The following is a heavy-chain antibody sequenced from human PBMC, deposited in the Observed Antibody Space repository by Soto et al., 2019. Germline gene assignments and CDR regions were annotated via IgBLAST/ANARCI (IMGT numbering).Heavy chain of an antibody. CDR1: GDSVSSGSYY. V-gene: IGHV4-61*01. J-gene: IGHJ6*02. D-gene: IGHD2-2*01. Sequence: QVQLQESGPGLVKPPETLSLTCTDSGDSVSSGSYYWTWIRQPPGKGLEWIGYLYYTGTTNYNPSLKSRVTMSLDTSSNQFSLRLSSVTAADTAVYFCARTFCSTTSCQAHGMDVWGQGTSVTVSS. CDR3: ARTFCSTTSCQAHGMDV. CDR2: LYYTGTT.